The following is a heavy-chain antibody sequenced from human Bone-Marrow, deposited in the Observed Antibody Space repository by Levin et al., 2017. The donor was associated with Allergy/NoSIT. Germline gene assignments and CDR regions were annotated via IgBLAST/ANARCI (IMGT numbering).Heavy chain of an antibody. V-gene: IGHV4-39*01. D-gene: IGHD1-20*01. CDR1: GGSISSSSYY. Sequence: SQTLSLTCTVSGGSISSSSYYWGWIRQPPGKGLEWIGSIYYSGSTYYNPSLKSRVTISVDTSKNQFSLKLSSVTAADTAVYYCARLRGESITGTIPFDYWGQGTLVTVSS. CDR3: ARLRGESITGTIPFDY. J-gene: IGHJ4*02. CDR2: IYYSGST.